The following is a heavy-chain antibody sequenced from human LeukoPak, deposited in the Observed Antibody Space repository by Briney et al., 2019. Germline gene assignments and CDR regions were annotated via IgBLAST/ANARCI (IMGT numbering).Heavy chain of an antibody. V-gene: IGHV4-59*12. D-gene: IGHD2-2*01. Sequence: PSETLSLTCTVSGGSISSYYWSWIRQPPGKGLEWIGYIYYSGSTNYNPSLKSRVTISVDTSKNQFSLKLSSVTAADTAVYYCARGLGGIDIVVVPAAPTLDYWGQGTLVTVSS. CDR2: IYYSGST. J-gene: IGHJ4*02. CDR1: GGSISSYY. CDR3: ARGLGGIDIVVVPAAPTLDY.